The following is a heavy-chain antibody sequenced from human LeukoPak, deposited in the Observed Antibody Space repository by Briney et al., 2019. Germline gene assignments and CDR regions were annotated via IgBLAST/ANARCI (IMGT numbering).Heavy chain of an antibody. Sequence: PSETLSLTCAVYGGSFSGYYWSWIRQSPGKGLEWIGEINHSGSTNYSPSLKSRVTISVDTSKNQFSLKLSSVTAADTAVYYCARGSGSYLRYNWFDPWGQGTLVTVSS. CDR1: GGSFSGYY. V-gene: IGHV4-34*01. J-gene: IGHJ5*02. CDR2: INHSGST. CDR3: ARGSGSYLRYNWFDP. D-gene: IGHD1-26*01.